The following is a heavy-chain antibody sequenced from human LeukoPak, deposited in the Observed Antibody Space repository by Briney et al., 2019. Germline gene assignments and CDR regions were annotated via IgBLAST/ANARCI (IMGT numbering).Heavy chain of an antibody. CDR1: GYTLTNYG. D-gene: IGHD6-13*01. CDR3: ARDLGHRIAAAGPNLDY. Sequence: ASVKVSCKASGYTLTNYGISWVRQAPGQGLEWMGWISAYNGNTNYEQKFQGRVTMTTDTSTSTAYMERRSLRSDDTAVYYCARDLGHRIAAAGPNLDYWGQGTLVTVSS. CDR2: ISAYNGNT. V-gene: IGHV1-18*01. J-gene: IGHJ4*02.